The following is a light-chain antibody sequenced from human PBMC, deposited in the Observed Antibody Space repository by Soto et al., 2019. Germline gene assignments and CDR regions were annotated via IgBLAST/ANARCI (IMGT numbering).Light chain of an antibody. CDR1: SSDVGAYHY. CDR2: DVT. J-gene: IGLJ1*01. CDR3: TSYTSTRTYV. V-gene: IGLV2-14*01. Sequence: QSALTQPASVSGSPGQSITISCTGTSSDVGAYHYVSWYQHHPGKAPRLVIYDVTNRPSGISDRFSGSKSGNTASLTISGLLAEDEADYYCTSYTSTRTYVFGTGTKLTVL.